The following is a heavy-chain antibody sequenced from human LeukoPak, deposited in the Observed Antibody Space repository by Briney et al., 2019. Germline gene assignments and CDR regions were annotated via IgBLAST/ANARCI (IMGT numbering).Heavy chain of an antibody. V-gene: IGHV3-11*06. Sequence: GGSLRLSCAASGFTFSDYYMSWIRQAPGKGLEWVSYISSSSSYTNYADSVKGRFTISRDNAKNSLYLQMNSLRAEDTAVYYCARAGIVVVPAALPYYYGMDVWGQGTTVTVSS. CDR3: ARAGIVVVPAALPYYYGMDV. J-gene: IGHJ6*02. CDR2: ISSSSSYT. D-gene: IGHD2-2*01. CDR1: GFTFSDYY.